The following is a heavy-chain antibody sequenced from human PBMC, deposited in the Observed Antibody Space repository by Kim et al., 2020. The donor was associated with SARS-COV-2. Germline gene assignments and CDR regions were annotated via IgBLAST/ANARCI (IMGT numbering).Heavy chain of an antibody. V-gene: IGHV4-61*02. D-gene: IGHD4-4*01. Sequence: SETLSLTCTVSGGSISSGSYYWSWIRQPAGKGLEWIGRIYTSGSTNYNPSLKSRVTISVDTSKNQFSLKLSSVTAADTAVYYCARDRVSHSNYLNWFDPWGQGTLVTVSS. CDR2: IYTSGST. CDR3: ARDRVSHSNYLNWFDP. J-gene: IGHJ5*02. CDR1: GGSISSGSYY.